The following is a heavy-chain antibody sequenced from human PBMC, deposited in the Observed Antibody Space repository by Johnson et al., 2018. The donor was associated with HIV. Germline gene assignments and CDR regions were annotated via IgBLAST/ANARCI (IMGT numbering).Heavy chain of an antibody. V-gene: IGHV3-30-3*02. J-gene: IGHJ3*02. CDR1: GFTFSSYA. Sequence: QEQLVESGGGVVQPGRSLRLSCVASGFTFSSYAMHWVRQAPGKGLEWVAVISYDGSNKYYADSVKGRFTISRDNSKNTLYLQMNSLRAEDTAVYYCAKSLPGYDAFDIWGQGTMVTVSS. CDR2: ISYDGSNK. D-gene: IGHD5-12*01. CDR3: AKSLPGYDAFDI.